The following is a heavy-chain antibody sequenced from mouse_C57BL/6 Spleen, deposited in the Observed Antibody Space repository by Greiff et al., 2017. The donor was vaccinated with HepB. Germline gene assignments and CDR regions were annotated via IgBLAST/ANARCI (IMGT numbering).Heavy chain of an antibody. Sequence: LQESGAELVKPGASVKISCKASGYAFSSYWMNWVKQRPGKGLEWIGQIYPGDGDTNYNGKFKGKATLTADKSSSTAYMQLSSLTSEDSAVYFCAGGELYYYGNYVGYFDVWGTGTTVTVSS. D-gene: IGHD2-1*01. CDR2: IYPGDGDT. CDR1: GYAFSSYW. CDR3: AGGELYYYGNYVGYFDV. V-gene: IGHV1-80*01. J-gene: IGHJ1*03.